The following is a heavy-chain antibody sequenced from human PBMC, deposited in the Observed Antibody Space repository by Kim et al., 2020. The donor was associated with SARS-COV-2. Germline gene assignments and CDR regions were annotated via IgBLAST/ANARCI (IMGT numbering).Heavy chain of an antibody. J-gene: IGHJ1*01. D-gene: IGHD2-15*01. Sequence: YAASGKGRFTISGDNSKNTLYLQMNSLRAEDTAVYYCAKGRIARIEYFQHWGQGTLVTVSS. CDR3: AKGRIARIEYFQH. V-gene: IGHV3-23*03.